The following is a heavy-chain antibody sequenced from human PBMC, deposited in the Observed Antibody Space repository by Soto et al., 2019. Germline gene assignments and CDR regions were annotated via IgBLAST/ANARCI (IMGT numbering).Heavy chain of an antibody. Sequence: GGSLRLSCAASGFTFSSYAMSWVRQAPGKGLEWVSAISGSGGSTYYADSVKGRFTISRDNSKNTLYLQMNSLRAEDTAVYYCAKDPRGYCSSTSCLDWFDPWGQGTLVTVSS. CDR3: AKDPRGYCSSTSCLDWFDP. CDR1: GFTFSSYA. D-gene: IGHD2-2*01. J-gene: IGHJ5*02. V-gene: IGHV3-23*01. CDR2: ISGSGGST.